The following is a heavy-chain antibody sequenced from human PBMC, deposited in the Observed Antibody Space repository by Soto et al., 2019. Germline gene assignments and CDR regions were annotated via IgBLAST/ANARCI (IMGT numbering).Heavy chain of an antibody. D-gene: IGHD3-10*01. CDR1: GFTFTSYA. CDR3: TRGVLGVRGLNGDYFYYMDV. J-gene: IGHJ6*03. CDR2: ISGSGGAT. Sequence: GGSLRLSCAASGFTFTSYAMTWVRQAPGQGLEWVSGISGSGGATYYTDSVKGRFTISRDNSKNTLFLQMDSLRAEDTAVYSCTRGVLGVRGLNGDYFYYMDVWGKGTTVTVSS. V-gene: IGHV3-23*01.